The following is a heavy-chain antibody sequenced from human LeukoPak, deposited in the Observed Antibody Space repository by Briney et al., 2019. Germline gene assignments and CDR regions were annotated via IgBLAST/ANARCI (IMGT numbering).Heavy chain of an antibody. Sequence: SETLSLTCTVSGDSISSFHWSWIRQPAGKGLEWIGEINHSGSTNYNPSLKSRVTISVDTSKNQFSLKLSSVTAADTAVYYCARRGGRRSYYYGSGSYSWFDPWGQGTLVTVSS. D-gene: IGHD3-10*01. CDR1: GDSISSFH. J-gene: IGHJ5*02. V-gene: IGHV4-34*01. CDR3: ARRGGRRSYYYGSGSYSWFDP. CDR2: INHSGST.